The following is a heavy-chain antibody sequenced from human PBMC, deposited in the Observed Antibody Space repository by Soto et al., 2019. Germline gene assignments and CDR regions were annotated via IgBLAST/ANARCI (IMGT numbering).Heavy chain of an antibody. J-gene: IGHJ5*02. CDR1: GFTFSSYS. D-gene: IGHD5-18*01. CDR2: ISSSSSYI. Sequence: GGSMRLSCAAAGFTFSSYSRNWVRQAPGKGLEWVSSISSSSSYIYYADSVKGRFTISRDNAKNSLYLQMNSLRAEDTAVYYCARGRYGAFDPWGQGTLVTVSS. CDR3: ARGRYGAFDP. V-gene: IGHV3-21*01.